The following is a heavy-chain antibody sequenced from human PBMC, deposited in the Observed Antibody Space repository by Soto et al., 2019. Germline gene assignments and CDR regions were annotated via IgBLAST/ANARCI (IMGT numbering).Heavy chain of an antibody. CDR1: GGSFSGYY. J-gene: IGHJ4*02. CDR3: ARGEDYDSSGYYYEY. D-gene: IGHD3-22*01. V-gene: IGHV4-34*01. Sequence: QVQLQQWGAGLLKPSETLSLTCAVYGGSFSGYYWSWIRQPPGKGLEWIGEINHSGSTNYNPSLKSRVTISVDPSKNQFSPKLSSVTAADTAVYYCARGEDYDSSGYYYEYWGQGTLVTVSS. CDR2: INHSGST.